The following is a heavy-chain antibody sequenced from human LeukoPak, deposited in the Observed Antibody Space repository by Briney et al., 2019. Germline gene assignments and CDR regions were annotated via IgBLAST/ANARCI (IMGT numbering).Heavy chain of an antibody. V-gene: IGHV4-30-2*01. CDR3: ARLYCSSTSCYFDY. CDR2: TYHSGST. Sequence: PSETLSLTCAVSGGPISSGGYSWSWIRQPPGKGLEWIGYTYHSGSTYYNPSLKSRVTISVDRSKNQFSLKLSSVTAADTAVYYCARLYCSSTSCYFDYWGQGTLVTVSS. CDR1: GGPISSGGYS. J-gene: IGHJ4*02. D-gene: IGHD2-2*01.